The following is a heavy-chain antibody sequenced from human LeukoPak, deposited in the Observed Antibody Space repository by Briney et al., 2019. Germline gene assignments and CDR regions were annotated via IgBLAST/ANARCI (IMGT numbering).Heavy chain of an antibody. V-gene: IGHV4-59*12. CDR2: IYYSGST. J-gene: IGHJ4*02. CDR1: GGSISSYY. Sequence: SETLSLTCIVSGGSISSYYWSWIRQPPGNGLEWVGYIYYSGSTNYNPSLKSRVTISVDTSKNQFSLKLSSVTAADTAVYYCARADYYGSGSYYNGGMIDYWGQGTLVTVSS. D-gene: IGHD3-10*01. CDR3: ARADYYGSGSYYNGGMIDY.